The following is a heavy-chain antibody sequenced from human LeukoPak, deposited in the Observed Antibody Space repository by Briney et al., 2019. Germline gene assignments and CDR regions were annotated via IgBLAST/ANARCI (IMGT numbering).Heavy chain of an antibody. V-gene: IGHV5-51*01. CDR2: IYPSDSDT. CDR1: GYRFTTYW. J-gene: IGHJ4*02. CDR3: ARDVGYCSGGSCYSDY. Sequence: GESLKISCKGSGYRFTTYWIGWVRQMPGKGLEWMVIIYPSDSDTRYSPSFQGQVTISVDKSISTAYLQWNSLKASDTGMYYCARDVGYCSGGSCYSDYWGQGTLVTVSS. D-gene: IGHD2-15*01.